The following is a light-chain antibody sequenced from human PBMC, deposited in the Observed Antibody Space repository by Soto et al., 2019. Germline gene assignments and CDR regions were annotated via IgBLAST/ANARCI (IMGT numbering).Light chain of an antibody. CDR3: QQYNSYSPWT. CDR1: QSISSW. J-gene: IGKJ1*01. Sequence: DIQMTQSPSTLSASVRDRVTITCRASQSISSWLAWYQQKPGKAPKLLIYKASSLESGVPSRFSGSGSGTEVTLTISSLQPDDFATYYCQQYNSYSPWTFGQGTKVEIK. CDR2: KAS. V-gene: IGKV1-5*03.